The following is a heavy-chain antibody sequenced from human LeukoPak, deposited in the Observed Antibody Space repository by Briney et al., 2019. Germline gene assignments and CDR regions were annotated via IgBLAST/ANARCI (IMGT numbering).Heavy chain of an antibody. V-gene: IGHV3-73*01. CDR3: TMTTVNTIPLN. CDR2: IRSKANNYAT. Sequence: SGGSLRLSCAASGFTFSGSAMHRVRQASGKGLEWVGRIRSKANNYATSYAASVKGRFTISRDDSKNTAYLQMNSLKTEDTAVYYCTMTTVNTIPLNGGQGTLVTVSS. D-gene: IGHD4-11*01. J-gene: IGHJ4*02. CDR1: GFTFSGSA.